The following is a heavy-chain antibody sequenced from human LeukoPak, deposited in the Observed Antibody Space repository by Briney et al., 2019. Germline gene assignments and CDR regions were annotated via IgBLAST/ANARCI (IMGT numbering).Heavy chain of an antibody. CDR2: IWYDGSNK. Sequence: GGSLRLSCAASGFTFSSYGMHWVRQAPGKGLEWVAFIWYDGSNKNYADSVKGRFTISRDNSKNTLYLQMNSLRAEDTAVYYCAGDYGEYYYGMDVWGQGTTVTVSS. J-gene: IGHJ6*02. V-gene: IGHV3-33*01. CDR3: AGDYGEYYYGMDV. CDR1: GFTFSSYG. D-gene: IGHD4-17*01.